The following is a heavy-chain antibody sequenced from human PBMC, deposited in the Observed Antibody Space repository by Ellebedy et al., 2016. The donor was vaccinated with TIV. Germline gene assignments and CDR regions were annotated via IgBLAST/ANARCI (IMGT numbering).Heavy chain of an antibody. D-gene: IGHD5-24*01. CDR1: GFTFTTSA. J-gene: IGHJ3*02. CDR3: ARDNVGDGYNRAFDI. CDR2: ISYDGSNK. Sequence: GESLKISCAASGFTFTTSAMHWVRQAPGKGLAWVAVISYDGSNKYYADSVKGRFPISRDNSKNTLYLQMNSLRAEDTAVYYCARDNVGDGYNRAFDIWGQGTMFTVSS. V-gene: IGHV3-30*17.